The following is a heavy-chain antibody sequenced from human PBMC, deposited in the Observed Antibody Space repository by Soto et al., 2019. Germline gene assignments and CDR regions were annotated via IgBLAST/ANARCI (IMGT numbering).Heavy chain of an antibody. D-gene: IGHD6-19*01. V-gene: IGHV2-5*02. CDR1: EFSLSTTRVG. CDR2: IYWDDDK. CDR3: AHTLVAGLGYYFDY. J-gene: IGHJ4*02. Sequence: QITLKESGPTLVKPTQTHTLNCTFSEFSLSTTRVGVGWIRQPPGKALEWLALIYWDDDKRYSPFLKSRLTITKDTSKNQVVLTMTNMDPMDTATYFCAHTLVAGLGYYFDYWGQGTLVTVSS.